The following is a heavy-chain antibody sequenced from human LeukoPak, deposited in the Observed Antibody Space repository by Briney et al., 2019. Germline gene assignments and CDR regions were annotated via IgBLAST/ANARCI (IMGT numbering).Heavy chain of an antibody. CDR2: IYPGDSET. Sequence: NAGESLQISCKGSGYSFTNYWIGWVRQMPGKGLEYMGIIYPGDSETKYSPSFQGRVTISADKSISTAYLQWSSLKASDTAIYYCARHDYDFWSGYYPDAFDIWGQGTMVTVSS. CDR1: GYSFTNYW. J-gene: IGHJ3*02. D-gene: IGHD3-3*01. V-gene: IGHV5-51*01. CDR3: ARHDYDFWSGYYPDAFDI.